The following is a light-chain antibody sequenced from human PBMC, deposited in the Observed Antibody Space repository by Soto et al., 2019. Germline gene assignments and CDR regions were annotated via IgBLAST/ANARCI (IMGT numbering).Light chain of an antibody. CDR1: TSNIGAGYD. Sequence: QSVLTQPPSVSGAPGQRVTISCTGSTSNIGAGYDVHWYQQLPGTAPKLLIYGNSNRPSSVPDRFSGSKSGTSASLAITGLQAEDEADYYCQSYDSGRSGFYVFGTGTKLTVL. V-gene: IGLV1-40*01. CDR2: GNS. CDR3: QSYDSGRSGFYV. J-gene: IGLJ1*01.